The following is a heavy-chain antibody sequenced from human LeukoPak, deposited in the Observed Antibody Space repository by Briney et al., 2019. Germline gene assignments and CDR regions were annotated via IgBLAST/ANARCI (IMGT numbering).Heavy chain of an antibody. CDR3: ARHRQWLAPFDY. CDR1: GGAISSYY. CDR2: IYYSGST. Sequence: PSETLSLTGTVSGGAISSYYWSWIRQPPGKGREWSGYIYYSGSTNYNPSLNSRVTTSVDTSKNQFSLTLSSVTAAATAVYYCARHRQWLAPFDYWGQGTLVTVSS. J-gene: IGHJ4*02. D-gene: IGHD6-19*01. V-gene: IGHV4-59*08.